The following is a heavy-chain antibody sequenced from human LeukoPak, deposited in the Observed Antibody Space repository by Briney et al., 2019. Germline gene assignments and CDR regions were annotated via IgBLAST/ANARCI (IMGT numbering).Heavy chain of an antibody. J-gene: IGHJ4*02. CDR3: ARVAGSIDY. CDR2: MNHNSGYT. D-gene: IGHD6-19*01. V-gene: IGHV1-8*03. Sequence: ASVKVSCKASGYTFTTYDINWVRQATGQGLEWMGWMNHNSGYTGYAQKFQGRVTITRDTSISTAYMELSSLRSEDTAVCYCARVAGSIDYWGQGTLVTVSS. CDR1: GYTFTTYD.